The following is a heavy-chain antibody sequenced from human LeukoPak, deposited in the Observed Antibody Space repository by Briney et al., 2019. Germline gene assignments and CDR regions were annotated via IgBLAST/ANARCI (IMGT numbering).Heavy chain of an antibody. D-gene: IGHD5-12*01. CDR1: GYTFTSYD. Sequence: ASVKVSCKDSGYTFTSYDINWVRQATGQGLEWMGWINPNSGSTGYAQKFQGRVTITRNTSISTAYMELSSLRSEDTAVYYCARGVANWFDPWGQGTLVTVSS. CDR3: ARGVANWFDP. V-gene: IGHV1-8*03. CDR2: INPNSGST. J-gene: IGHJ5*02.